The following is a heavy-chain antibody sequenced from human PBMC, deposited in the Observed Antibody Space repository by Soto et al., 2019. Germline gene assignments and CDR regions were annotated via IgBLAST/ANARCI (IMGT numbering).Heavy chain of an antibody. V-gene: IGHV5-51*01. CDR1: GYSFSNYW. D-gene: IGHD4-17*01. CDR3: ARHGFYGDYSSNYFDP. CDR2: IYPSDSDT. J-gene: IGHJ5*02. Sequence: GESLKISCKGSGYSFSNYWIAWVRQMPGKGLEYMGIIYPSDSDTRYSPSFQGQVTISADKSISTAYLQWSSLKASDTAIYYCARHGFYGDYSSNYFDPWGQGTLVTVSS.